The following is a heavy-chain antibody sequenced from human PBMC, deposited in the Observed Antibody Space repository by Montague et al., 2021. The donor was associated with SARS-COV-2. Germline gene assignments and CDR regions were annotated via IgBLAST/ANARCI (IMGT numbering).Heavy chain of an antibody. CDR1: GFTFSSYA. CDR3: RVGNYYDSISDY. D-gene: IGHD3-22*01. V-gene: IGHV3-23*01. Sequence: SLRLSCAASGFTFSSYAMSWVRQAPGKGLEWVSAISSSGGSTYYADSVKGRFTISRDNSKNTPYLQMNSLRAEDTAVYYCRVGNYYDSISDYWGQGTLVTVSS. CDR2: ISSSGGST. J-gene: IGHJ4*02.